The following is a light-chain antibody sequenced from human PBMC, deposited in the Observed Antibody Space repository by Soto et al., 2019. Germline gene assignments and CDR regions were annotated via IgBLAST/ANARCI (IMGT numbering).Light chain of an antibody. CDR2: SNN. CDR3: AAWDDSLSGPV. Sequence: QSVLTQPPSASGTPGQGVTISCSGSSSNIGSNYVYWYQQLPGTAPKLLIYSNNQRPSGVPDRFSGSKSGTSASLAISGLRSEDEADYYCAAWDDSLSGPVFGGGTKGTVL. CDR1: SSNIGSNY. V-gene: IGLV1-47*02. J-gene: IGLJ2*01.